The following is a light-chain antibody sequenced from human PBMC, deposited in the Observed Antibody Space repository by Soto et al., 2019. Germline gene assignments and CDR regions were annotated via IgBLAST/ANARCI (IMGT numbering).Light chain of an antibody. V-gene: IGKV3-11*01. CDR1: QSIRTD. CDR3: QQRSSWPPT. J-gene: IGKJ2*01. CDR2: DAS. Sequence: EIVLTQSPATLSFSPGERATLFCRASQSIRTDLAWYQQKSGQAPRLLIYDASNRATGIPDRFSGGGSGTDFTLIVSSLEPEDFAVYYCQQRSSWPPTFGQGTKLEI.